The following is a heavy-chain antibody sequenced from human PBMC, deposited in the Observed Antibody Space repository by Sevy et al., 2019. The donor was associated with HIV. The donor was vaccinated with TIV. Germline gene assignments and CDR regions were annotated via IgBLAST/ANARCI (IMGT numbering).Heavy chain of an antibody. CDR1: GFTFSKYA. J-gene: IGHJ6*02. CDR2: ISGFGGNT. Sequence: GGSLRLSCAASGFTFSKYAMSWVRQAPGKGLEWVSIISGFGGNTYYADSVKGRFTISRDNSKNTLYLQMNSLRAEDTAIYYCAKDAYYYDSRGYSLSQWYYRMDVWGQGTTVTVSS. CDR3: AKDAYYYDSRGYSLSQWYYRMDV. D-gene: IGHD3-22*01. V-gene: IGHV3-23*01.